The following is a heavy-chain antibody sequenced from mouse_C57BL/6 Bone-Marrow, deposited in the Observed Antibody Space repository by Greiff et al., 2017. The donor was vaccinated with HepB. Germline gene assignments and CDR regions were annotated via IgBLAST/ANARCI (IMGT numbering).Heavy chain of an antibody. V-gene: IGHV14-3*01. CDR2: IDPAHGNT. D-gene: IGHD1-1*01. CDR1: GFNIKNTY. J-gene: IGHJ4*01. CDR3: SRSDITTVPHYAMDY. Sequence: VQLQQSVAELVRPGASVKLSCTASGFNIKNTYMHWVKQRPEQGLEWIGRIDPAHGNTKYAPKFQGKATITADTSSTTAYLQLSSLTSEDTAIYYCSRSDITTVPHYAMDYWGQGTSVTVSS.